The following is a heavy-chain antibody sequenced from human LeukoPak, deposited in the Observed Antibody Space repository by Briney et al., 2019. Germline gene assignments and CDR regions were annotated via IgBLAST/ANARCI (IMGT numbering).Heavy chain of an antibody. D-gene: IGHD3-10*01. J-gene: IGHJ4*02. V-gene: IGHV3-30-3*01. CDR1: GFTFRNYV. Sequence: GGSLRLSCAASGFTFRNYVIHWVRQAPGKGLEWVAVTSSDLNVKLYANSVKGRFTISRDNSRSTLYLQMNSLRPEDTAIYYCAREGYYGSGSPPSMYFDYWGQGTLVTVSS. CDR3: AREGYYGSGSPPSMYFDY. CDR2: TSSDLNVK.